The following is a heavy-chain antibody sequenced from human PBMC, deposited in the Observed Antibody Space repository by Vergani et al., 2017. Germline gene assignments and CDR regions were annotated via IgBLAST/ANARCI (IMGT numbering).Heavy chain of an antibody. CDR2: INPSGGST. Sequence: VQLVQSGAEVRKPGASVTVSCTASGYIFKNYYIHWLRQAPGQAFEWMGIINPSGGSTSYAQKFQGRVTMTRDTSTSTVYIDLSSLRSEDTAVYYCTRGWYYGSIAYWTYWGQGTLVTVSS. V-gene: IGHV1-46*02. CDR1: GYIFKNYY. CDR3: TRGWYYGSIAYWTY. D-gene: IGHD3-22*01. J-gene: IGHJ4*02.